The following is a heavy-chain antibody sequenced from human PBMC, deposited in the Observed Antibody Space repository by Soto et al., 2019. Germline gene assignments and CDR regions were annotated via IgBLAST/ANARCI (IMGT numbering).Heavy chain of an antibody. CDR3: AKPFNSGTKSLEYYFDY. CDR1: GFTFDDYA. V-gene: IGHV3-9*01. D-gene: IGHD3-10*01. CDR2: ISWNSGSI. J-gene: IGHJ4*02. Sequence: PGGSLRLSCAASGFTFDDYAMHWVRQAPGKGLEWVSGISWNSGSIGYADSVKGRFTISRDNAKNSLYLQMNSLRAEDTALYYCAKPFNSGTKSLEYYFDYRAQRTPVTGSS.